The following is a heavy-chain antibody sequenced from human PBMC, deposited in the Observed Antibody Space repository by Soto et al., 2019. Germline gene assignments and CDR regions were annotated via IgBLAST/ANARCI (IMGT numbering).Heavy chain of an antibody. Sequence: SETLSLTCAVYGGSFSGYYWSWIRQPPGKGLKWIGEKNHSGSTNYNPSLKSRVTISVDTSKNQFSLKLSSVTAADTAVYYCARGQGSSWYLGAFDIWGQGTMVTVSS. CDR3: ARGQGSSWYLGAFDI. V-gene: IGHV4-34*01. J-gene: IGHJ3*02. CDR1: GGSFSGYY. CDR2: KNHSGST. D-gene: IGHD6-13*01.